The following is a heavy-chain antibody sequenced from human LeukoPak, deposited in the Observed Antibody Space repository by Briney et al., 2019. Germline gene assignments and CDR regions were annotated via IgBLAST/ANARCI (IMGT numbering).Heavy chain of an antibody. CDR1: GGSISSSSYY. V-gene: IGHV4-39*01. Sequence: SETLSLTCTVSGGSISSSSYYWGWIRQPPGKGLEWIGSIYYSGSTYYNPSLKSRVTISVDTSKNQFSLKLSSVTAADTAVYCCARLSIVVVVAADYYFDYWGQGTLVTVSS. J-gene: IGHJ4*02. CDR2: IYYSGST. D-gene: IGHD2-15*01. CDR3: ARLSIVVVVAADYYFDY.